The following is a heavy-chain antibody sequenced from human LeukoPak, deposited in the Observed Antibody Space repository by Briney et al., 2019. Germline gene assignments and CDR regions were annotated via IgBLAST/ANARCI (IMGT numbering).Heavy chain of an antibody. CDR1: GFTFSSYS. D-gene: IGHD3-10*01. V-gene: IGHV3-48*01. CDR2: ISSSSSTI. Sequence: GGSLRLSCAASGFTFSSYSMNWVRQAPGKGLEWVSCISSSSSTIYYADSVKGRFTISRDNAKNSLYLQMNSLRAEDTAVYYCARDPRSSYMDVWGKGTTVTVSS. CDR3: ARDPRSSYMDV. J-gene: IGHJ6*03.